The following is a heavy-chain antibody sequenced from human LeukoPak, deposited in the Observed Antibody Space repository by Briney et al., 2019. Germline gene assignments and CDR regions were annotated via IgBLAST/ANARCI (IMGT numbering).Heavy chain of an antibody. CDR2: ISGSGGGT. Sequence: PGGSLRLSCAASGFTFSSYAMTWIRQAPGKGLEWVSAISGSGGGTYYADSVRGRFTISRDNSKNTLYLQMNGLRADDTAIYYCAKGSGYSGYDLASHVDYWGQGNLATVSS. J-gene: IGHJ4*02. CDR1: GFTFSSYA. D-gene: IGHD5-12*01. V-gene: IGHV3-23*01. CDR3: AKGSGYSGYDLASHVDY.